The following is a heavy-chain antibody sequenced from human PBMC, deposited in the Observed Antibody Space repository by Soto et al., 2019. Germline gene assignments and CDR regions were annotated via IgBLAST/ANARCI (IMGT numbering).Heavy chain of an antibody. CDR2: ISGSGVST. D-gene: IGHD3-10*01. CDR1: GFTFSSYM. J-gene: IGHJ4*02. V-gene: IGHV3-23*01. CDR3: AKRDGLSSPPFGS. Sequence: EVQMLESGGGSVQPGGSLRLSCAASGFTFSSYMMSWVRQAPGKGLEWVSSISGSGVSTYYADSVQGRFTVSIDNSKNTLHLQMSSLSGDDTALYYCAKRDGLSSPPFGSWGQGTLVTVSP.